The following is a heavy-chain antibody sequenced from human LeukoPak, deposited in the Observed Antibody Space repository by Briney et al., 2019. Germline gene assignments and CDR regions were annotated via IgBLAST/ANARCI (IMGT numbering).Heavy chain of an antibody. J-gene: IGHJ4*02. V-gene: IGHV3-74*01. CDR1: GFTFSSYW. CDR2: INSDGSST. CDR3: AREGGYSHAFDY. D-gene: IGHD3-22*01. Sequence: PGGSLRLSCAASGFTFSSYWMYWVRQAPGKGLVWVSRINSDGSSTSHADSVKGRFTIPRDNAKNTLYLQMNSLRAEDTAVYYCAREGGYSHAFDYWGQGTLVTVSS.